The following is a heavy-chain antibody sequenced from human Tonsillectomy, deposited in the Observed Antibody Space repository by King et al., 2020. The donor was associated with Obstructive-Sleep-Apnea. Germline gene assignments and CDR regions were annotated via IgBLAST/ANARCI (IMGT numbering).Heavy chain of an antibody. D-gene: IGHD3-16*01. CDR3: GKERAGGVPVAFDI. J-gene: IGHJ3*02. CDR1: GFSFDDYA. V-gene: IGHV3-9*01. Sequence: VQLVESGGGLVQPGRSLRRSCAASGFSFDDYAMPWVRQAPGKGLEWVSGINWNSGHIGYADSVKGRFTISRDNAKNSLYLEMNSLRAEGTALYYCGKERAGGVPVAFDIWGQGAMVTVSS. CDR2: INWNSGHI.